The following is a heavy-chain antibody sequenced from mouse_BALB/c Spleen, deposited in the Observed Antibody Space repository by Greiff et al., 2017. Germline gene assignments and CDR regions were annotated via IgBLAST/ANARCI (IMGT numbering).Heavy chain of an antibody. V-gene: IGHV7-3*02. CDR3: AREGYGNYVPYYFDY. CDR1: GFTFTDYY. D-gene: IGHD2-1*01. J-gene: IGHJ2*01. CDR2: IRNKANGYTT. Sequence: EVQRVESGGGLVQPGGSLRLSCATSGFTFTDYYMSWVRQPPGKALEWLGFIRNKANGYTTEYSASVKGRFTISRDNSQSILYLQMNTLRAEDSATYYCAREGYGNYVPYYFDYWGQGTTLTVSS.